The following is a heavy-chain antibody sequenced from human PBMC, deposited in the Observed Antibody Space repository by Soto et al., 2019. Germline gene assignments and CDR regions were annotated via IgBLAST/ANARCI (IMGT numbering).Heavy chain of an antibody. J-gene: IGHJ4*02. V-gene: IGHV3-23*01. CDR2: INGGGGTT. CDR1: GFTFSNYA. Sequence: TGGSLRLSCAASGFTFSNYAMNWVRQAPGKGLQYVSVINGGGGTTYYAASVKGRFTISRDNSKNTLYLQMNSLSAEDTAIYYCARRTTRAVVPAADDYWGPGTLVTVSS. CDR3: ARRTTRAVVPAADDY. D-gene: IGHD2-2*01.